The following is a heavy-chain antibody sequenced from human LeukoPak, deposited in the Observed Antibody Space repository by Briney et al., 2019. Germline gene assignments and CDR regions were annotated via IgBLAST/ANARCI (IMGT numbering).Heavy chain of an antibody. Sequence: PSETLSLTCTVSGDSISSGYYWSWIRQPPGKGLEWIGEINHSGSTNYNPSLKSRVTISVDTSKNQFSLKLSSVTAADTAVHYCARHRRYYGSGRRFDPWGQGTLVTVSS. D-gene: IGHD3-10*01. CDR1: GDSISSGYY. J-gene: IGHJ5*02. CDR2: INHSGST. CDR3: ARHRRYYGSGRRFDP. V-gene: IGHV4-34*01.